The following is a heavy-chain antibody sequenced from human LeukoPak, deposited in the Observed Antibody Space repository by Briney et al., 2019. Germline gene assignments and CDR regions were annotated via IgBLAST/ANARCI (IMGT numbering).Heavy chain of an antibody. Sequence: SSETLSLTCAVYGGSFSGYYWSWIRQPPGKGLEWIGEINHSGSTNYNPSLKSRVTISVDTSKNQFSLKLSSVTAADTAVYYCARRQLAVAGRLFDYWGQGTLVTVSS. CDR2: INHSGST. V-gene: IGHV4-34*01. CDR3: ARRQLAVAGRLFDY. J-gene: IGHJ4*02. D-gene: IGHD6-19*01. CDR1: GGSFSGYY.